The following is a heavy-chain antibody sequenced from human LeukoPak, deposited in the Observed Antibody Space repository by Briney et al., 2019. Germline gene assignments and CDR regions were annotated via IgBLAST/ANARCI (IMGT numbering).Heavy chain of an antibody. Sequence: PERSLRLSCTASGFTFGDYAMSWVRQAPGKGLEWVGFIRSKAYGGTTEYAASVKGRFTISRDDSKSIAYLQMNSLKTEDTAVYYCTRTLYYYDSSGHRLFDYWGQGTLVTVSS. V-gene: IGHV3-49*04. D-gene: IGHD3-22*01. J-gene: IGHJ4*02. CDR1: GFTFGDYA. CDR3: TRTLYYYDSSGHRLFDY. CDR2: IRSKAYGGTT.